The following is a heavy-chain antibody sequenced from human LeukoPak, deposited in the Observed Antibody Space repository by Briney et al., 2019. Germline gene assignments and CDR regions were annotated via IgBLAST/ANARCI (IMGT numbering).Heavy chain of an antibody. CDR2: ISSSGSTI. V-gene: IGHV3-48*03. CDR3: ATLSVTYYFGY. CDR1: GFTFSSYE. Sequence: GGSLRLSCAASGFTFSSYEMNWVRQAPGKGLEWVSYISSSGSTIYYADSVKGRFTISRDNAKNSPYLQMNSLRAEDTAVYYCATLSVTYYFGYWGRGTLVTVSS. J-gene: IGHJ4*02. D-gene: IGHD4-17*01.